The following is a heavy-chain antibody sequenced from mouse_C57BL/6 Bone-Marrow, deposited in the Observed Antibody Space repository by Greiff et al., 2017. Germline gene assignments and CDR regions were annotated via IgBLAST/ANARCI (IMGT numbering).Heavy chain of an antibody. J-gene: IGHJ1*03. Sequence: QVQLQQPGAELVTPGASVKMSCKASGYTFTSYWITWVKQRPGQGLEWLGDIYPGSGSTNYTEKFKSKATLTVDTSSSTAYMQLSSLTSEDSAVYYCARHYYSNNWYVDVWGTGTTVTVSS. V-gene: IGHV1-55*01. CDR3: ARHYYSNNWYVDV. D-gene: IGHD2-5*01. CDR1: GYTFTSYW. CDR2: IYPGSGST.